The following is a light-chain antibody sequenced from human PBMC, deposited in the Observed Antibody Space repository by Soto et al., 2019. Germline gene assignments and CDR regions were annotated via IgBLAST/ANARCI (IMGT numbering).Light chain of an antibody. CDR1: QSISTC. Sequence: EIVLTQSPATLSMSPGERATLSCVAGQSISTCLARYDQKSGRAPRLLIYVACDRATGIPARFSGIGSGRDFSLTVSSLQPEDVSVYYRQQRYNWPITLGHGTGLGTK. CDR2: VAC. J-gene: IGKJ5*01. V-gene: IGKV3-11*02. CDR3: QQRYNWPIT.